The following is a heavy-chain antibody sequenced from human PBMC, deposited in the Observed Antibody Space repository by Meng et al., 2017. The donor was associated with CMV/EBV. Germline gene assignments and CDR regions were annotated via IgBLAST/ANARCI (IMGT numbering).Heavy chain of an antibody. Sequence: SETLSLTCTVSGGSISSSSYYWGWIRQPPGKGLEWIGSIYYSGSTYYNPSLKSRVTISVDTSKNQFSLKLSSVTAADTAVYYCARGYCSSTSCYLPLYGMDVWGQGTTVTVSS. CDR2: IYYSGST. V-gene: IGHV4-39*07. CDR1: GGSISSSSYY. D-gene: IGHD2-2*01. J-gene: IGHJ6*02. CDR3: ARGYCSSTSCYLPLYGMDV.